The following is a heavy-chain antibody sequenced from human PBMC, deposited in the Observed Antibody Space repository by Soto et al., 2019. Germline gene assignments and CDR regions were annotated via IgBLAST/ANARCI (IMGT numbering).Heavy chain of an antibody. CDR1: GYTFTSYG. CDR3: VRRHVSATGIDWFDP. D-gene: IGHD6-13*01. V-gene: IGHV1-3*01. CDR2: INAANGDT. Sequence: ASVKVSCKASGYTFTSYGIHWMRQAPGQRLEWMGWINAANGDTKYSPKFQGRDTITRDTSASTAYMELSSLRSEDTAVYYCVRRHVSATGIDWFDPWGQGTLVTVSS. J-gene: IGHJ5*02.